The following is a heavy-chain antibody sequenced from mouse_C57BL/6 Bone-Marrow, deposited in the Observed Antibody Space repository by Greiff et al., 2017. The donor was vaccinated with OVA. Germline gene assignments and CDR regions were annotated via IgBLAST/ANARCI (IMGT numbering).Heavy chain of an antibody. CDR1: GFTFSDYG. J-gene: IGHJ3*01. Sequence: EVHLVESGGGLVKPGGSLKLSCAASGFTFSDYGMHWVRQAPEKGLEWVAYISSGSSTIYYADTVKGRFTISRDNAKNTLFLQMTSLRSEDTAMYYCASPWFAYWGQGTLVTVSA. CDR2: ISSGSSTI. V-gene: IGHV5-17*01. CDR3: ASPWFAY.